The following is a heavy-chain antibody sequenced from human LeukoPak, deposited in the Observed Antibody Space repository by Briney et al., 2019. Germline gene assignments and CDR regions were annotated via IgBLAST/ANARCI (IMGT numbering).Heavy chain of an antibody. J-gene: IGHJ4*02. CDR2: IRDSGDST. CDR1: GFTFCSYA. Sequence: PGGSLRLSCAASGFTFCSYAMSWVRQAPGKGLEWVSTIRDSGDSTYYADSVKGRFTISRDNSKNTLYLQMDSLRAEDTAVYYCANSIVVVTAPFDYWGQGTLVTVSS. CDR3: ANSIVVVTAPFDY. D-gene: IGHD2-21*02. V-gene: IGHV3-23*01.